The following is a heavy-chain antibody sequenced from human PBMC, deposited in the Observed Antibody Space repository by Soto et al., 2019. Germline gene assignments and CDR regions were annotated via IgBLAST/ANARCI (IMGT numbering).Heavy chain of an antibody. D-gene: IGHD5-18*01. V-gene: IGHV3-30-3*01. Sequence: HPGGSLRLSCAASGFTFSSYAMHWVRQAPGKGLAWVAVISYDGSNKFYADSVKGRFTISRDNSKNTLYLQMNSLRAEDTAVYYCARDPLWGTAMVLWYFDLWGRGTLVTVSS. J-gene: IGHJ2*01. CDR3: ARDPLWGTAMVLWYFDL. CDR1: GFTFSSYA. CDR2: ISYDGSNK.